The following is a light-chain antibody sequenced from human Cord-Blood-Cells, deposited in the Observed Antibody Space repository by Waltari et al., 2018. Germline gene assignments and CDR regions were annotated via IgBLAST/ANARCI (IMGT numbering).Light chain of an antibody. CDR2: GAS. J-gene: IGKJ1*01. Sequence: EIVLTQSPATLSLSPGERATLSCRASQRVSSYLAWYQQKPGQDPRLLIYGASNRATGIPARFSCSGSGTDFTRTISSLEPEDFAVYYCQQRSNWLTWTFGQGTKVEIK. CDR1: QRVSSY. V-gene: IGKV3-11*01. CDR3: QQRSNWLTWT.